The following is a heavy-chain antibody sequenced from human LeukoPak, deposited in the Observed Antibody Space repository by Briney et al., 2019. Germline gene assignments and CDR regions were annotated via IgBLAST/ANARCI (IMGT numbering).Heavy chain of an antibody. CDR1: GFTVSSNY. CDR2: IYSGGST. CDR3: ARDRGYYEFYGMDV. J-gene: IGHJ6*02. D-gene: IGHD3-22*01. V-gene: IGHV3-66*01. Sequence: GGSLRLSCAASGFTVSSNYMSWVRQAPGKGLEWVSVIYSGGSTYYAGSVKGRFTISRDNSKNTLYLQMNSLRAEDTAVYYCARDRGYYEFYGMDVWGQGTTVTVSS.